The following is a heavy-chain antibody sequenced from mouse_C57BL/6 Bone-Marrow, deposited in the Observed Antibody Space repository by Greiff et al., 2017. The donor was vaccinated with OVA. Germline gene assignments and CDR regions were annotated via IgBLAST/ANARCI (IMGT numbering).Heavy chain of an antibody. J-gene: IGHJ3*01. CDR2: IDPSARYP. CDR3: ATRGFAY. V-gene: IGHV1-59*01. Sequence: QVQLQQPGAELVRPGTSVKLSCKASGYTFPSYWMHWVKQRPGQGLEWIGVIDPSARYPTYNPKFQGKATLTVDTSSSPAYMQLSSRTSEDSAGYYCATRGFAYWGQGTLVTVSA. CDR1: GYTFPSYW.